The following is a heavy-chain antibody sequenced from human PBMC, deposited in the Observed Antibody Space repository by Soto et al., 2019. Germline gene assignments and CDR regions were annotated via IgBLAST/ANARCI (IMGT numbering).Heavy chain of an antibody. CDR3: ARAHYGDYGYGMDV. CDR1: GGSISSRGYS. Sequence: PSETLSLTCAVSGGSISSRGYSWSWIRQPPGKGLEWIGYIYHSGTTYYNPSLKSRVTISVDRSKNQFSLKLSSVTAADTAVYYCARAHYGDYGYGMDVRGQGTTVTVSS. J-gene: IGHJ6*01. D-gene: IGHD4-17*01. CDR2: IYHSGTT. V-gene: IGHV4-30-2*01.